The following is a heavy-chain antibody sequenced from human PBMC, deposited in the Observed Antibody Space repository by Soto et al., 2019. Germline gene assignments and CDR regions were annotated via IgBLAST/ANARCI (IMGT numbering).Heavy chain of an antibody. Sequence: GGSLRLSCAASGFTVSSNYMSWVRQAPGKGLEWVSVIYSGGSTYYADSVKGRFTISRDKSKNTLYLQINSLRAEDAAVYYCSRTGYCSSTSCLYCCGMDVWGQGTTVTVSS. CDR2: IYSGGST. J-gene: IGHJ6*02. D-gene: IGHD2-2*01. V-gene: IGHV3-66*01. CDR1: GFTVSSNY. CDR3: SRTGYCSSTSCLYCCGMDV.